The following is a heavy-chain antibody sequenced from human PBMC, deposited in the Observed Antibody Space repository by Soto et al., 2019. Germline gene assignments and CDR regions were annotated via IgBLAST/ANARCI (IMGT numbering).Heavy chain of an antibody. V-gene: IGHV1-69*01. CDR3: ARGGGEDQLLWQNWFDT. CDR1: GGPFSSYA. D-gene: IGHD2-2*01. Sequence: SVQVSCTASGGPFSSYAISWVRQAPGQGLEWMGGIIPIFGTANYAQKFQGRVTITADESTSTAYMELSSLRSEDTAVYYCARGGGEDQLLWQNWFDTWGQGSLVTVAS. J-gene: IGHJ5*02. CDR2: IIPIFGTA.